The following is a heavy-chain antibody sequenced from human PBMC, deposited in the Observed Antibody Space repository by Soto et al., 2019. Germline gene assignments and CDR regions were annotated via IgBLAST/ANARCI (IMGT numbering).Heavy chain of an antibody. CDR3: ARGGILPGTTGVEYYDIDV. V-gene: IGHV1-18*01. J-gene: IGHJ6*02. CDR2: ISDYTGNT. Sequence: QVQLVQSGAEVKKPGASVKVSCKASGYTFTSYGISWVRQAPGQGLDRMGWISDYTGNTKYAQKLQGRVTMTTDTSTSTAYMELRSRRSDDTAVYYSARGGILPGTTGVEYYDIDVWGQGTTVTVSS. D-gene: IGHD1-1*01. CDR1: GYTFTSYG.